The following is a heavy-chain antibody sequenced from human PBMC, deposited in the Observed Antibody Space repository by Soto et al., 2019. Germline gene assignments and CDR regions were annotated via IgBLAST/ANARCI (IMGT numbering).Heavy chain of an antibody. V-gene: IGHV4-39*01. D-gene: IGHD3-9*01. CDR2: IYYSGST. CDR1: GDCSSSSSYY. Sequence: SLTNSLTCTVCGDCSSSSSYYWGWIHQNPVKGLEWIGSIYYSGSTSYNPSLKSRVTISVDTSKNQFSLKLSSVTAADTAVYYCARAGGLVFRYFDWLLGYWGQGTLVTVSS. CDR3: ARAGGLVFRYFDWLLGY. J-gene: IGHJ4*02.